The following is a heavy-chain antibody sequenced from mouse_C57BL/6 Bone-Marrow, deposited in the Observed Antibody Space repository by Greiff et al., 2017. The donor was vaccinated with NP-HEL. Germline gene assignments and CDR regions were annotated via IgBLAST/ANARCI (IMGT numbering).Heavy chain of an antibody. CDR3: ARGGLGNY. Sequence: QVQLQQPGAELVMPGASVKLSCKASGYTFTSYWMHWVKQRPGQGLEWIGEIDPSDSYTNYNQKFKGKSTLTVDKSSSTAYMQLSSLTSEDSADYYCARGGLGNYWGQGTTLTVSS. D-gene: IGHD4-1*01. J-gene: IGHJ2*01. V-gene: IGHV1-69*01. CDR1: GYTFTSYW. CDR2: IDPSDSYT.